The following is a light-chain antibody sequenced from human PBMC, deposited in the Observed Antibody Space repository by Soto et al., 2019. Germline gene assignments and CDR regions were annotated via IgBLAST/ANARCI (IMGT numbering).Light chain of an antibody. CDR3: QTWDTGSWV. J-gene: IGLJ3*02. CDR2: LNSDGSH. Sequence: QSVLTQSPSASASLGASVKLTCTLSRGHSSYPIAWHQQQPEKGPRYLMKLNSDGSHRKGDGIPDRFSGSSSGAERYLTISSLQSEDEADYYCQTWDTGSWVFGGGTKVTVL. CDR1: RGHSSYP. V-gene: IGLV4-69*01.